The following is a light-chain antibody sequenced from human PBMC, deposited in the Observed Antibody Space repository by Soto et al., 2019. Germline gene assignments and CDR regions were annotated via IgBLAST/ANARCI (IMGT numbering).Light chain of an antibody. CDR3: CSYAGDLAL. CDR2: DVS. Sequence: QSVLTQPRSVSGSPGQSVTISCTGTSSDVGGYDFVSWYQQHPGKAPKLMIPDVSKRPSGVPDRFSGSKSGNTASLTISGLQAEDEADYYCCSYAGDLALFGGGTKVTV. V-gene: IGLV2-11*01. CDR1: SSDVGGYDF. J-gene: IGLJ2*01.